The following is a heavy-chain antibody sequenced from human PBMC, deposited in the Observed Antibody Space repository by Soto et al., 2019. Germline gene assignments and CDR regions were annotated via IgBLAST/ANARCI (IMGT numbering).Heavy chain of an antibody. J-gene: IGHJ3*02. CDR2: INPSGGST. V-gene: IGHV1-46*01. CDR3: ARVQTLTGDDAFDI. Sequence: ASVKVSCKASGYTFTSYGISWVRQAPGQGLEWMGIINPSGGSTTYAQKFQGRVTMTRDTSTSTLYMELSSLRSEDTAVYYCARVQTLTGDDAFDIWGQGTMVTVSS. D-gene: IGHD7-27*01. CDR1: GYTFTSYG.